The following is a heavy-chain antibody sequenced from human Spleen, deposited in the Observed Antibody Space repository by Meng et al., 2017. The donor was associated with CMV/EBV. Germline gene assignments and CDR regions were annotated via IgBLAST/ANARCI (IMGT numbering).Heavy chain of an antibody. CDR1: GYTFTSYG. Sequence: AAVKVSCKASGYTFTSYGISWVRQAPGQGLEWMGWISAYNGNTNYAQKLQGRVTMTTDTSTSTTYMELRSLRSDDTAVYYCAREADIDTGYYYSGMDVWGQGTTVTVSS. V-gene: IGHV1-18*01. J-gene: IGHJ6*02. CDR3: AREADIDTGYYYSGMDV. CDR2: ISAYNGNT. D-gene: IGHD5-12*01.